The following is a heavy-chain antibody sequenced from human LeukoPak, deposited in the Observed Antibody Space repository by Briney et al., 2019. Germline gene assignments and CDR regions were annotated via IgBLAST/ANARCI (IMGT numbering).Heavy chain of an antibody. J-gene: IGHJ4*02. D-gene: IGHD2-2*02. CDR3: AKGHVVPAAIGPLDY. CDR1: GFTFDDYA. V-gene: IGHV3-9*01. Sequence: GGSLRLSCAASGFTFDDYAMHWARHAPGRGLEWVSGISWNSGSIGYADSVKGRFTISRDNAKNSLYLQMNSLRAEDTALYYCAKGHVVPAAIGPLDYWGQGTLVTVSS. CDR2: ISWNSGSI.